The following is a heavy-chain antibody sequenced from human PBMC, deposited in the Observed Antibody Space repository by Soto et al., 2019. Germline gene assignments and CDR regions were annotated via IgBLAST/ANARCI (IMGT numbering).Heavy chain of an antibody. D-gene: IGHD3-10*01. Sequence: SETLSLTCTVSGGSIRSYYWSWIRQPPGKGLEWIGYIFYSGSTNYNPSLKSRVTISVDTSKNQFSLKLSSVTAADTAVYFCARTYGRGAFDIWGQGTMVTVS. CDR2: IFYSGST. CDR3: ARTYGRGAFDI. J-gene: IGHJ3*02. CDR1: GGSIRSYY. V-gene: IGHV4-59*08.